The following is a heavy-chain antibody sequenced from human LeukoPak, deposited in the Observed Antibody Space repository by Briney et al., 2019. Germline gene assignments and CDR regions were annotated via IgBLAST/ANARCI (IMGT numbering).Heavy chain of an antibody. V-gene: IGHV3-74*01. Sequence: GGSLRLSCAASGFTFSSYWMNWVRQAPGKGLVWVSRIASDGSSTTYADSVKGRCSISRDNAKNTLYLQMNSLRAEDTAVYYCARNENSGWGYFDYWGQGTLATVSS. CDR3: ARNENSGWGYFDY. CDR1: GFTFSSYW. D-gene: IGHD5-12*01. J-gene: IGHJ4*02. CDR2: IASDGSST.